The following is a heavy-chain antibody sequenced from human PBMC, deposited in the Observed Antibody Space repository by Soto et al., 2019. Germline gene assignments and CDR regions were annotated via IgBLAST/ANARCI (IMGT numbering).Heavy chain of an antibody. Sequence: ASVKVSCKASGYTFTSYGISWVRQAPGQGLEWMGWISAYNGNTNYAQKLQGRVTMTTDTSTSTAYMELRSLRSDDTAVYYCARRSGGYDGYYYYGMDVWGQGTTVTSP. CDR3: ARRSGGYDGYYYYGMDV. CDR1: GYTFTSYG. CDR2: ISAYNGNT. J-gene: IGHJ6*02. V-gene: IGHV1-18*01. D-gene: IGHD5-12*01.